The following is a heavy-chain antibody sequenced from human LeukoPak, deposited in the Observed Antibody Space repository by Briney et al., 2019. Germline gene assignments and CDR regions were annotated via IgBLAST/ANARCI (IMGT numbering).Heavy chain of an antibody. CDR1: GFTFSSYA. CDR2: IIGSGGRT. D-gene: IGHD6-19*01. Sequence: GGSLRLSCAASGFTFSSYAMSWVRQAPGKGLEWVSAIIGSGGRTYYADSVTGRFTISRDTSKNTLYLQMNSLRAEDTAVYYCATSRGRAVAGTGFDYWGQGTLVTVSS. CDR3: ATSRGRAVAGTGFDY. V-gene: IGHV3-23*01. J-gene: IGHJ4*02.